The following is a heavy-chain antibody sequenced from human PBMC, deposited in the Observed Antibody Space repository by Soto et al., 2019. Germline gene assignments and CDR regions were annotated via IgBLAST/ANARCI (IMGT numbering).Heavy chain of an antibody. V-gene: IGHV4-30-4*01. CDR2: IYKSATT. Sequence: SETLSLTCSVSGDSISNLDYFWAWIRQPPGQALEYIGYIYKSATTYYNPSFESRVAISVDTSKSQFSLNVTSVTAADTAVYFCARGRYCINGRCFPNWFDSWGQGDLVTVSS. CDR3: ARGRYCINGRCFPNWFDS. D-gene: IGHD2-8*01. J-gene: IGHJ5*01. CDR1: GDSISNLDYF.